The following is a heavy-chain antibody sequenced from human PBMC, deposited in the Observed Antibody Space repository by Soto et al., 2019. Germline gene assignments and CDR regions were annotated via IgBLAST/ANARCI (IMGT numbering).Heavy chain of an antibody. CDR2: IDPSDSRT. CDR1: GYTFTTYW. J-gene: IGHJ4*02. CDR3: ARLSDY. V-gene: IGHV5-10-1*01. Sequence: GESLKISCKGSGYTFTTYWITWVRQMPGMGLEWMRKIDPSDSRTYYSPAFQGHVTISADKSISTAYLQVNRLKASDTAIYYCARLSDYWGQGTQVTVSS.